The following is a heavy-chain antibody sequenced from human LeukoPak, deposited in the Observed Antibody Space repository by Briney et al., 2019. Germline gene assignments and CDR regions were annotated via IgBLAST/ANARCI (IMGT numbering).Heavy chain of an antibody. CDR3: ARGAILDY. CDR1: GGSISSSSYY. V-gene: IGHV4-39*07. CDR2: IYYSGST. J-gene: IGHJ4*02. Sequence: SETLSLTCTVSGGSISSSSYYWGWIRQPPGKGLEWIGSIYYSGSTYYNPSLKSRVTISVDTSKNQFSLKLSSVTAADTAVYYCARGAILDYWGQGTLVTVSS.